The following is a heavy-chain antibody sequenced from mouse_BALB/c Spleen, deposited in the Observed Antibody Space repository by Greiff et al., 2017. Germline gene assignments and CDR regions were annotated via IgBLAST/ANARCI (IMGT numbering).Heavy chain of an antibody. CDR3: ARSYYLYAMDY. J-gene: IGHJ4*01. CDR1: GFSLTSYG. CDR2: IWAGGST. Sequence: VKLMESGPGLVAPSQSLSITCTVSGFSLTSYGVHWVRQPPGKGLEWLGVIWAGGSTNYNSALMSRLSISKDNSKSQVFLKMNSLQTDDTAMYYCARSYYLYAMDYWGQGTSVTVSS. D-gene: IGHD1-1*01. V-gene: IGHV2-9*02.